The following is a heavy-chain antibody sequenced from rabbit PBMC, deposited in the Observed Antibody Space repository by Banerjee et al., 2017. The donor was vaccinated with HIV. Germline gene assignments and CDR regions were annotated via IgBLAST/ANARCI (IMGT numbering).Heavy chain of an antibody. J-gene: IGHJ4*01. CDR3: ARDLGVGYAGYGVPSL. CDR1: GIDFSSYYY. CDR2: IYPDYGST. D-gene: IGHD7-1*01. V-gene: IGHV1S40*01. Sequence: EESGGGLVTPGGTLTLTCKASGIDFSSYYYMCWVRQAPGKGLEWIAYIYPDYGSTDYASWVNGRFTISRTSSTTVTLEMTSLTAADTATYFCARDLGVGYAGYGVPSLWGPGTLVTVS.